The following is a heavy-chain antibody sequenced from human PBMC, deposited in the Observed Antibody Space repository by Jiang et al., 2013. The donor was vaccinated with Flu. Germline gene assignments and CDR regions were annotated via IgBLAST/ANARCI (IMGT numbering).Heavy chain of an antibody. D-gene: IGHD3-16*02. J-gene: IGHJ4*02. CDR3: ARDQRDDYIWGSYRFAFDY. CDR1: YY. CDR2: INPSGGST. Sequence: YYMHWVRQAPGQGLEWMGIINPSGGSTSYAQKFQGRVTMTRDTSTSTVYMELSSLRSEDTAVYYCARDQRDDYIWGSYRFAFDYWGQGTLVTVSS. V-gene: IGHV1-46*01.